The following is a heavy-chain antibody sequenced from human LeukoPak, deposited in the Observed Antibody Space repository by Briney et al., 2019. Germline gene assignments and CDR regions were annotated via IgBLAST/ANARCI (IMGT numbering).Heavy chain of an antibody. Sequence: SGTLSLTCAVSGGSISSSNWWSWVRQPPGKGLEWIGEIYHSGSTNYNPSLKSRVTISVGKSKNQFSLKLSSVTAADTAVYYCARVGVGATAFDIWGQGTMVTVSS. CDR1: GGSISSSNW. CDR3: ARVGVGATAFDI. CDR2: IYHSGST. V-gene: IGHV4-4*02. D-gene: IGHD1-26*01. J-gene: IGHJ3*02.